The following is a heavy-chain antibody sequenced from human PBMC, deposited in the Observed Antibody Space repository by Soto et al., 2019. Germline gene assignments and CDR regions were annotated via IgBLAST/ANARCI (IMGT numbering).Heavy chain of an antibody. CDR2: IYYSGST. D-gene: IGHD4-4*01. Sequence: SETLSLTCTVSGDSICSSGYYWGWIRQPPGKGLEWIGSIYYSGSTDYNPSLKSRVTISVDTSKNQFSLKLTSVTAADTAVHYCARSGGLQHIDYWGQGTLLTVSS. J-gene: IGHJ4*02. CDR1: GDSICSSGYY. CDR3: ARSGGLQHIDY. V-gene: IGHV4-39*01.